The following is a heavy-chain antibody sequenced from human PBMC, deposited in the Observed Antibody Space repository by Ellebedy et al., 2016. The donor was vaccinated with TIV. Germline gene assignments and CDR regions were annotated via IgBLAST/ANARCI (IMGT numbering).Heavy chain of an antibody. Sequence: GESLKISCAASGFTFRSYAMSWVRPAPGKGLEWVSTISSTGSRTYYADSVEGRFIISRDNSKKTLYLQMNSLRAEDTAVYYCAKGRGGGSDTSAPRYYFDYWGLGTLVTVSS. CDR2: ISSTGSRT. V-gene: IGHV3-23*01. CDR3: AKGRGGGSDTSAPRYYFDY. J-gene: IGHJ4*02. CDR1: GFTFRSYA. D-gene: IGHD3-22*01.